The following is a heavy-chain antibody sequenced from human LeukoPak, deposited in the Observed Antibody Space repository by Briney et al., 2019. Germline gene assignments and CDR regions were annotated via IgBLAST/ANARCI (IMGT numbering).Heavy chain of an antibody. CDR3: ARGTPAGYCSGGSCYSIDY. V-gene: IGHV4-61*01. CDR2: IYYSGST. Sequence: SETLSLTCTVSGGSVSSGSYYWNWIRQPPGKGLEWIGYIYYSGSTNYNPSLKSRVTISVDTFKKQFSMKLRSVTAADTAVYYCARGTPAGYCSGGSCYSIDYWGQGTLVTVSS. D-gene: IGHD2-15*01. CDR1: GGSVSSGSYY. J-gene: IGHJ4*02.